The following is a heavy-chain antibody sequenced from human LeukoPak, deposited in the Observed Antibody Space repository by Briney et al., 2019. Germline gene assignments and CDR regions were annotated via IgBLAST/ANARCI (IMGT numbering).Heavy chain of an antibody. CDR3: ARAVVVVTPSFDY. CDR2: IYYSGST. V-gene: IGHV4-59*01. J-gene: IGHJ4*02. D-gene: IGHD3-22*01. Sequence: PSETLSLTCTVSGGSISSYYWSWIRQPPGKGLEWIGYIYYSGSTNYNPSLKSRVTISVDTSKNQFSLKLSSVTAADTAVYYCARAVVVVTPSFDYWGQGTLVTVSS. CDR1: GGSISSYY.